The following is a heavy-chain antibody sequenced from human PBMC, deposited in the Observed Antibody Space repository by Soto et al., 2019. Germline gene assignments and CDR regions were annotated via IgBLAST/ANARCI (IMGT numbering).Heavy chain of an antibody. CDR3: TRNGGWNFDH. D-gene: IGHD6-19*01. CDR1: GGSISGGEW. CDR2: IHHSGST. Sequence: SETLSLTCAVSGGSISGGEWWSWVRQPPGKGLEWIGEIHHSGSTGYNPSLKSRVTISVDKSKNQFSLKLSSVTAADTAVYYCTRNGGWNFDHWGQRTLVPVSS. J-gene: IGHJ4*02. V-gene: IGHV4-4*02.